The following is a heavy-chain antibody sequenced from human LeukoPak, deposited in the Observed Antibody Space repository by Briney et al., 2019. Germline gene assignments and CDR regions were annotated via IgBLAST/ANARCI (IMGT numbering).Heavy chain of an antibody. V-gene: IGHV3-30*18. CDR2: ISYDGSNK. J-gene: IGHJ4*02. Sequence: GGSLRLSCAASGFTFSSYAMHWVRQAPGKGLEWVAAISYDGSNKFYADSVKGRSTISRDNSKNTLHLQTNSLRVEDAALYYCAKDEEGLFDYWGQGTLVTVSS. CDR3: AKDEEGLFDY. CDR1: GFTFSSYA.